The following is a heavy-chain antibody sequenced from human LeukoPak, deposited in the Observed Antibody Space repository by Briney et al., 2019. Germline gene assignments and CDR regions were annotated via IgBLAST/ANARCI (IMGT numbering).Heavy chain of an antibody. Sequence: GGSLRLSCAASGFTLSSYAMSWVRQAPGKGLEWVSAISGSGGSTYYADSVKGRFTISRDNSKNTLYLQMNSLRAEDTAVYYCANTPLVTGGHYYGMDVWGQGTTVTVSS. J-gene: IGHJ6*02. CDR3: ANTPLVTGGHYYGMDV. CDR1: GFTLSSYA. CDR2: ISGSGGST. D-gene: IGHD7-27*01. V-gene: IGHV3-23*01.